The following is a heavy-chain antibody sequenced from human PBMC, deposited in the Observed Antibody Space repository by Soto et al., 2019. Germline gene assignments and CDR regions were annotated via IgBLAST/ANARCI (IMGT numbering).Heavy chain of an antibody. Sequence: ASVKVSCKASGYTFTSYGISWVRQAPGQGLEWMGWISAYNGNTNYAQKLQGRVTMTTDTSTSTAYMELRSLRSDDTAGYYCARDSGSHYDILTGSPPNWFDPWGQGTLVTVSS. J-gene: IGHJ5*02. D-gene: IGHD3-9*01. CDR3: ARDSGSHYDILTGSPPNWFDP. CDR2: ISAYNGNT. V-gene: IGHV1-18*01. CDR1: GYTFTSYG.